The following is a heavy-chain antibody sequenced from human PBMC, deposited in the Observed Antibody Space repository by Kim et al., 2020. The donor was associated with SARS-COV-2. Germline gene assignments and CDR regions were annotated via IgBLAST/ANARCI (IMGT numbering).Heavy chain of an antibody. D-gene: IGHD3-22*01. CDR1: GGTFSSYA. CDR3: ATMPITMIVVVIYYFDY. CDR2: IIPIFGTA. Sequence: SVKVSCKASGGTFSSYAISWVRQAPGQGLEWMGGIIPIFGTANYAQKFQGRVTITADESTSTAYMELSSLRSEDTAVYYCATMPITMIVVVIYYFDYWGQGTLVTVSS. J-gene: IGHJ4*02. V-gene: IGHV1-69*13.